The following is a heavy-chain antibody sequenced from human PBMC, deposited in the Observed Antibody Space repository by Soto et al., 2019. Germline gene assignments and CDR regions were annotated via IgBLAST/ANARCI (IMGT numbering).Heavy chain of an antibody. CDR1: GDSVSSNSAA. CDR2: TYYRSKWYN. Sequence: SQTLSLTCAISGDSVSSNSAAWNWIRQSPSRGLEWLGRTYYRSKWYNDYAVSVKSRITINPDTSKNQFSLQLNSVTPEDTAMYYCARAKVDTAMVYYYYGMDVWGQGTTVTVSS. CDR3: ARAKVDTAMVYYYYGMDV. D-gene: IGHD5-18*01. J-gene: IGHJ6*02. V-gene: IGHV6-1*01.